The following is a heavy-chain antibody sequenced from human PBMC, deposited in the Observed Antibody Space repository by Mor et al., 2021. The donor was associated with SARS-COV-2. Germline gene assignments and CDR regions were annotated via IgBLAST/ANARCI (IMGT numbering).Heavy chain of an antibody. CDR3: ARDLARGWFDP. D-gene: IGHD6-6*01. J-gene: IGHJ5*02. V-gene: IGHV4-31*02. Sequence: YSGSTYYNPSLKSRVSISVDTSKNQFSLRLNSVTAADTAVYYCARDLARGWFDPWGQGTLVTVS. CDR2: YSGST.